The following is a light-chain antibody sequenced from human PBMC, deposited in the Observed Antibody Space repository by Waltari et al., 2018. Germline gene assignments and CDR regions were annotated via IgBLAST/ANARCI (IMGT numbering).Light chain of an antibody. V-gene: IGKV1-39*01. CDR3: QQTYGSPPT. CDR2: ASS. J-gene: IGKJ3*01. CDR1: QSISTY. Sequence: DIQMTQSPSSLSASVGDRVTITCRASQSISTYLHWYQQNPGKAPKLLVYASSNFQTRVSSRFSGSGSGTDFTLTISSLEPEDFATYYCQQTYGSPPTFGPGTKVDI.